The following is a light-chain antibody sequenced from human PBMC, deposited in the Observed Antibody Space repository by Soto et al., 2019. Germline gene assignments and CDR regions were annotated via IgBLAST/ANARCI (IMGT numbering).Light chain of an antibody. CDR2: EVS. Sequence: QSALTQPPSASGSTRQSVTSSCTRTSSDVGAYNYVSWYQQHPGKAPKIMIYEVSKRPSGVPDRFSGYKSGNTASLTVSGLQAEDEADYYCSSYAGSNNFVFGTGTKLTVL. V-gene: IGLV2-8*01. J-gene: IGLJ1*01. CDR3: SSYAGSNNFV. CDR1: SSDVGAYNY.